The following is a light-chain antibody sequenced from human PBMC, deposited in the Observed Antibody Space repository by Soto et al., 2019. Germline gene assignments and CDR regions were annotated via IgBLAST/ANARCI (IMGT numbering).Light chain of an antibody. Sequence: IVMTQSPDSLAVSLGERATINCKSSQSLFYSYNNYNYLAWYQQKPGQPPKVLIYWASTRASGVPDRFSGSGSGTEFSLTISSLQAEDVAVYYCQEYLNSLPAFGQGTKVEVK. V-gene: IGKV4-1*01. J-gene: IGKJ1*01. CDR1: QSLFYSYNNYNY. CDR2: WAS. CDR3: QEYLNSLPA.